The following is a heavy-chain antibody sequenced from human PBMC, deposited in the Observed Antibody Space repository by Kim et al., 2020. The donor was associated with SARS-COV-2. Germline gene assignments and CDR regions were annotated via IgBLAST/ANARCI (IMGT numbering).Heavy chain of an antibody. CDR1: GYTFTSYG. J-gene: IGHJ4*02. Sequence: ASVKVSCKASGYTFTSYGVHWVRQAPGQRLAWMGWINAGNGNTKYSQKFQGRVTITRDTSASTAYMELSSLRSEDTAVYYCATDKTPLAYCGGDCKTPLDYWGQGTLVTVSS. D-gene: IGHD2-21*01. V-gene: IGHV1-3*01. CDR2: INAGNGNT. CDR3: ATDKTPLAYCGGDCKTPLDY.